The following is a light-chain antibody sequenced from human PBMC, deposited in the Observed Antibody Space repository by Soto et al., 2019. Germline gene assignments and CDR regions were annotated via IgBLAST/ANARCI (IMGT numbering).Light chain of an antibody. J-gene: IGKJ2*01. CDR3: LQYNTYFT. V-gene: IGKV1-5*03. CDR1: QSVSIW. CDR2: KAS. Sequence: DIQMTQSPSTLSAYVGDSVTITCRASQSVSIWLAWYQQKPGKAPKLLIYKASSLESGVPSRFSASGSGTEFTLTISSLQPDDFATYFCLQYNTYFTFGQGTKLEIK.